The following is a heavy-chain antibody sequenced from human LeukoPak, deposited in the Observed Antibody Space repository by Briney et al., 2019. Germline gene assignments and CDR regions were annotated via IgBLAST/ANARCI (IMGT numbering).Heavy chain of an antibody. J-gene: IGHJ4*02. Sequence: SETLSLTCTVSGGSISSYYWSWIRQPAGKGLEWIGRIYTSGSTNYNPSLKSRVTMSVDTSKNQFFLKLSSVTAADTAVYYCASSGAAAGGFDYWGQGTLVTVSS. D-gene: IGHD6-13*01. CDR3: ASSGAAAGGFDY. V-gene: IGHV4-4*07. CDR1: GGSISSYY. CDR2: IYTSGST.